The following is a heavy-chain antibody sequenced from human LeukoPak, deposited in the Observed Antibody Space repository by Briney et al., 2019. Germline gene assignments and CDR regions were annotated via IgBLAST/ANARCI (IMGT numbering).Heavy chain of an antibody. J-gene: IGHJ6*03. Sequence: GGSMRLSCAVSGFIYSKYWMSWVRQAPGKGLEWVANIKQDGSEKYYVDSVKGRFTISRDIAKNSLYLQMNSLRAEDTAVYYCARDNGYCSGGRCYYYYMDVWGKGTTVTVSS. CDR1: GFIYSKYW. D-gene: IGHD2-15*01. CDR3: ARDNGYCSGGRCYYYYMDV. V-gene: IGHV3-7*01. CDR2: IKQDGSEK.